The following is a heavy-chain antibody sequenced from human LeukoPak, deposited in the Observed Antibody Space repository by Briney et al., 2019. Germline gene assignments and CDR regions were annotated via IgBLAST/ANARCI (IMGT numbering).Heavy chain of an antibody. Sequence: GGSLRLSCAASGFTFSSFAMSWVRQAPGKGLGWVSLISGSGGSTYYADSVKGRFTISRDNSKNTLYLQMSSLRAEDTAVYYCAKGLVYDFWSGPDWFAPWGQGPLVTVPS. CDR3: AKGLVYDFWSGPDWFAP. CDR1: GFTFSSFA. D-gene: IGHD3-3*01. V-gene: IGHV3-23*01. CDR2: ISGSGGST. J-gene: IGHJ5*02.